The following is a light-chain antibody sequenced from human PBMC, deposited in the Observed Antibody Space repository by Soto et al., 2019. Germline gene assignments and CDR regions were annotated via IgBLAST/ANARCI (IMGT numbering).Light chain of an antibody. V-gene: IGLV2-23*01. CDR3: CSYAGNPYV. Sequence: QSALTQPASVSGSPGQSIAISCTGTSSDVGSYNSVSWYQQHPGKAPKLMIYEGSKRPSGVSDRFSRSKSGNTASLTISGLQAEDEADYYCCSYAGNPYVFGTGTKLTVL. J-gene: IGLJ1*01. CDR1: SSDVGSYNS. CDR2: EGS.